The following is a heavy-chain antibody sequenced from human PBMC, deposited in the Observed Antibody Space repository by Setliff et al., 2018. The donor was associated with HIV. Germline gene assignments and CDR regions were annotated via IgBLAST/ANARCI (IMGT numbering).Heavy chain of an antibody. Sequence: KPSETLSLTCTVSGGSISTSSYYWGWIRQPPGKGLEWIGSIYSSGNTYYSPSLTNRVSMSVDTSKNQFSLKLSSVTAADTAVYYCARHAPSGSYLPLLDYWGQGTLVTVSS. J-gene: IGHJ4*02. D-gene: IGHD1-26*01. CDR1: GGSISTSSYY. CDR2: IYSSGNT. CDR3: ARHAPSGSYLPLLDY. V-gene: IGHV4-39*01.